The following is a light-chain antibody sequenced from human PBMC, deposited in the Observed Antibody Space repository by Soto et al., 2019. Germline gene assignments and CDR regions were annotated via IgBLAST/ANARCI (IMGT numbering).Light chain of an antibody. CDR1: SSDVGGYNY. V-gene: IGLV2-14*01. CDR3: SSYTSSSTLV. J-gene: IGLJ2*01. Sequence: QSVLTQPASVSGSPGQSITISCTGTSSDVGGYNYVSWYQQHPGKAPKLMIYDVSNRPSGVSNRFSGSKSGNTASLTISGIQAEDEAYYYCSSYTSSSTLVFGGGTQLTVL. CDR2: DVS.